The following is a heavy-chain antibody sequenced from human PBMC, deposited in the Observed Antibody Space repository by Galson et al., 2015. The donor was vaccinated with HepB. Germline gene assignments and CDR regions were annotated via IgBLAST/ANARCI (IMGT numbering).Heavy chain of an antibody. CDR2: IYYSGST. J-gene: IGHJ1*01. Sequence: ETLSLTCTVSGGSISSYYWSWIRQPPGKGLEWIGYIYYSGSTNYNPSLKSRVTISVDTSKNQFSLKLSSVTAADTAMYYCARPTGLDSSGYHQYFQHWGQGTLVTVSS. V-gene: IGHV4-59*12. CDR3: ARPTGLDSSGYHQYFQH. D-gene: IGHD3-22*01. CDR1: GGSISSYY.